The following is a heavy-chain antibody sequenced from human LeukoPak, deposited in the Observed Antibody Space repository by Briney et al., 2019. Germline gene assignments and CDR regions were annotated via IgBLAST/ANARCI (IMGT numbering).Heavy chain of an antibody. CDR1: GYTFTGYY. V-gene: IGHV1-2*02. J-gene: IGHJ4*02. D-gene: IGHD6-19*01. Sequence: ASVKVSCKASGYTFTGYYMHWVRQAPGQGLEWMGWSNPNSGGTNYAQKFQGRVTMTRDTSISTAYMELSRLRSDDTAVYYCARVVLERAVAGNYFDYWGQGTLVTVSS. CDR3: ARVVLERAVAGNYFDY. CDR2: SNPNSGGT.